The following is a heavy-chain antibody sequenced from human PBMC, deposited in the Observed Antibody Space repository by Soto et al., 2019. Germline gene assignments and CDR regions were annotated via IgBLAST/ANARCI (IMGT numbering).Heavy chain of an antibody. Sequence: QVQLVESGGGVVQPGRSLRLSCAASGFTFSSYGMHWVRQAPGKGLEWVAVISYDGSNKYYADSVKGRFTISRDNSKNTLDMQMNGLRAEDRAVYYCAKWGGAGDCSSPSCHDYRGQGTLVTVSS. V-gene: IGHV3-30*18. D-gene: IGHD2-2*01. J-gene: IGHJ4*02. CDR3: AKWGGAGDCSSPSCHDY. CDR1: GFTFSSYG. CDR2: ISYDGSNK.